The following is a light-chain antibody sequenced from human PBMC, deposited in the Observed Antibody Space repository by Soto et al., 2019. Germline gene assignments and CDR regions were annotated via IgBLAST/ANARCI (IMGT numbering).Light chain of an antibody. CDR1: QSISSN. Sequence: EIVMTQSPATLSVSPGGRATLSCRASQSISSNLAWYQQKPGQAPRLLIYGASTTATGIPARFSGSESGTEFTLTISSLQSEDFAVYYCQQYNNWPRTFAQGTKVDIK. CDR3: QQYNNWPRT. J-gene: IGKJ1*01. CDR2: GAS. V-gene: IGKV3-15*01.